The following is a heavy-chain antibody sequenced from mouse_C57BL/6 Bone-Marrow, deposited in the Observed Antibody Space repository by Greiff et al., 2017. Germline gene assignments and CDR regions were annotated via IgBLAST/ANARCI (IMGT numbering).Heavy chain of an antibody. CDR2: IDPSDSYT. D-gene: IGHD5-1-1*01. CDR3: AIPAKRYYAMDY. Sequence: QVQLQQPGAELVMPGASVKLSCKASGYTFTSYWMHWVKQRPGQGLEWIGEIDPSDSYTNYNQKFKGKSTLTVDKSSNTAYLQLSSLTSEDTAVYYCAIPAKRYYAMDYWGQGTSVTVSS. CDR1: GYTFTSYW. V-gene: IGHV1-69*01. J-gene: IGHJ4*01.